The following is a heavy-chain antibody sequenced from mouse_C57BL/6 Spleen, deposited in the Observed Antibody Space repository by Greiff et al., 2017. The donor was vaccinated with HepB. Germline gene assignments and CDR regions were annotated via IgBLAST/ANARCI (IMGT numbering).Heavy chain of an antibody. Sequence: QVQLQQSGAELVRPGASVKLSCKASGYTFTDYYINWVKQRPGQGLEWIARIYPGSGNTYYNEKFKGKATLTAEKSSSTAYMQLSSLTSEDSAVYFCARGVSYYFDYWCQGTTLTVSS. J-gene: IGHJ2*01. CDR1: GYTFTDYY. CDR2: IYPGSGNT. V-gene: IGHV1-76*01. CDR3: ARGVSYYFDY.